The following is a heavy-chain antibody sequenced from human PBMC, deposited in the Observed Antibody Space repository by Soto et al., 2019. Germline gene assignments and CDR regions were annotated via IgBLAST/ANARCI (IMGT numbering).Heavy chain of an antibody. CDR3: AGIGIAVAGIPLDY. CDR1: GLTFSSYS. Sequence: EVQLVESGGGLVKPGGSLRLPCAASGLTFSSYSMNWVRQPPGKGLEWVPSISSSSSYIYYADSVKGRFTISRDNAKNSLYLQMNGLTAEYTAVYYCAGIGIAVAGIPLDYWGQGTLVTVSS. J-gene: IGHJ4*02. CDR2: ISSSSSYI. D-gene: IGHD6-19*01. V-gene: IGHV3-21*01.